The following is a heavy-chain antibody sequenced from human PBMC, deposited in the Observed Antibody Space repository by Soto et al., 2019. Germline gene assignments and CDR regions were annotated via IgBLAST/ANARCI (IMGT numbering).Heavy chain of an antibody. CDR3: VRHGKWCLLFGF. D-gene: IGHD2-8*01. J-gene: IGHJ4*02. V-gene: IGHV4-39*01. CDR1: YGSAINDTYH. CDR2: IYYSGTT. Sequence: SQTKALTNTVSYGSAINDTYHWSWIRQPPGKGPEWIASIYYSGTTCFNSSLRARVAISVDTSTSQFSLRLSSVTAAVTVVYYCVRHGKWCLLFGFWGQGTLVTVSP.